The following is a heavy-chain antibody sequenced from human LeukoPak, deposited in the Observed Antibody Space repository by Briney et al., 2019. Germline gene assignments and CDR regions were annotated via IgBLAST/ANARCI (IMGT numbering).Heavy chain of an antibody. CDR3: ARGNGDCSSTSCYVVYFDY. V-gene: IGHV4-34*01. CDR2: INHSGST. CDR1: GGSSSGYY. D-gene: IGHD2-2*01. Sequence: PSETLSLTCAVYGGSSSGYYWSWIRQPPGKGLEWIGEINHSGSTNYNPSLKSRVTISVDTSKNQFSLKLSSVTAADTAVYYCARGNGDCSSTSCYVVYFDYWGQGTLVTVSS. J-gene: IGHJ4*02.